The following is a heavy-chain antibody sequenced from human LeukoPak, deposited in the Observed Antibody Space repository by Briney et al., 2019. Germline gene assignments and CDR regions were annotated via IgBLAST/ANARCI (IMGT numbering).Heavy chain of an antibody. Sequence: SETLSLTCSVYGGSISSYHWSWVRQPAGKGLEWIGHIYTSGSTNYNPSLKSRVTMSVDTSKDQFSLKLFSVTAADTAVYYCARETDDFWSGFHYVDVWGKGTTVTVSS. CDR2: IYTSGST. V-gene: IGHV4-4*07. CDR1: GGSISSYH. J-gene: IGHJ6*03. D-gene: IGHD3-3*01. CDR3: ARETDDFWSGFHYVDV.